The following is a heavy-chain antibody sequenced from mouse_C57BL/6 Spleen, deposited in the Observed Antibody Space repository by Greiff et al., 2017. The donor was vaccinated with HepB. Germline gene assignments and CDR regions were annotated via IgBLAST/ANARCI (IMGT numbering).Heavy chain of an antibody. CDR2: IDPSDSET. Sequence: QVQLQHPGAELVRPGSSVKLSCKASGYTFTSYWMHWVKQRPIQGLEWIGNIDPSDSETHYNQKFKDKATLTVDKSSSTAYMQLSSLTSEDSAVYYCAKGGYYGNYGAMDYWGQGTSVTVSS. CDR1: GYTFTSYW. J-gene: IGHJ4*01. V-gene: IGHV1-52*01. CDR3: AKGGYYGNYGAMDY. D-gene: IGHD2-1*01.